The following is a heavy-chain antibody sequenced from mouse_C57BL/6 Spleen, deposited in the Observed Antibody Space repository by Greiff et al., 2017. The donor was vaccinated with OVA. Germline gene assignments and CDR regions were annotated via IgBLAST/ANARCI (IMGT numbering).Heavy chain of an antibody. CDR1: GYAFSSSW. Sequence: VKLQESGPELVKPGASVKISCKASGYAFSSSWMNWVKQRPGKGLEWIGRIYPGDGDTNYTWKFKGKATLTADKSSSTAYMQLSSLTSEDSAVYVCVREGQTAQATSWFAYWGQGTLVTVSA. CDR2: IYPGDGDT. V-gene: IGHV1-82*01. D-gene: IGHD3-2*02. CDR3: VREGQTAQATSWFAY. J-gene: IGHJ3*01.